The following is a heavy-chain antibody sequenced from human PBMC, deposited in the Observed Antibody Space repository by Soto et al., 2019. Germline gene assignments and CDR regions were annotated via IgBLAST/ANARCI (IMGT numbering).Heavy chain of an antibody. CDR2: IGTAGDT. V-gene: IGHV3-13*01. D-gene: IGHD2-2*01. Sequence: PGGSLRLSCAASGFTFSSYDMHWVRQATGKGLEWVSAIGTAGDTYYPGSVKGRFTISRENAKNSLYLQMNSLRAGDTAVYYCARSQYCSSTSCYLDYYYGMDVWGPGTTGTVSS. CDR3: ARSQYCSSTSCYLDYYYGMDV. CDR1: GFTFSSYD. J-gene: IGHJ6*02.